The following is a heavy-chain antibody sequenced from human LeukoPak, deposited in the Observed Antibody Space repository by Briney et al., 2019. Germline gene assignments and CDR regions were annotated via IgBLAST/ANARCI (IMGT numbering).Heavy chain of an antibody. Sequence: SETLSLTCTVSGGPISSYYWSWIRQPPGKGLEWIGYIYYSGSTNYNPSLKSRVTISVDTSKNQFSLKLSSVTAADTAVYYCARDRGGHSYAYDYWGQGTLVTVSS. V-gene: IGHV4-59*01. D-gene: IGHD5-18*01. CDR2: IYYSGST. CDR1: GGPISSYY. J-gene: IGHJ4*02. CDR3: ARDRGGHSYAYDY.